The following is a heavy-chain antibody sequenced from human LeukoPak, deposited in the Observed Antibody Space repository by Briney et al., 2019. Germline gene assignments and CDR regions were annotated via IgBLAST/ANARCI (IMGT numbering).Heavy chain of an antibody. CDR2: ISGSGGST. CDR3: AKGKRDCSSTSCYRRTPYYFDY. CDR1: GFTFSSYA. Sequence: PGGPLRLSCAASGFTFSSYAMSWVRQAPGKGLEWVPAISGSGGSTYYADSVKGRFTISRDNSKNTLYLQMNSLRAEDTAVYYCAKGKRDCSSTSCYRRTPYYFDYWGQGTLVTVSS. D-gene: IGHD2-2*01. V-gene: IGHV3-23*01. J-gene: IGHJ4*02.